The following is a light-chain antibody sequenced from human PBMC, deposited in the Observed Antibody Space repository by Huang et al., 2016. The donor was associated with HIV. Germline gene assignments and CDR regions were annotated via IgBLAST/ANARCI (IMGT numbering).Light chain of an antibody. J-gene: IGKJ4*01. CDR2: DAS. Sequence: DIQMTQSPSFLSASVGDRVTITCQASQDIRKNLNWDQQTSVKPPKVLIDDASNLESGSPSRFSGSGCRTDFTVTINSLQPEDIATYYCQPSDNLPLSFGGGTKVETK. CDR3: QPSDNLPLS. V-gene: IGKV1-33*01. CDR1: QDIRKN.